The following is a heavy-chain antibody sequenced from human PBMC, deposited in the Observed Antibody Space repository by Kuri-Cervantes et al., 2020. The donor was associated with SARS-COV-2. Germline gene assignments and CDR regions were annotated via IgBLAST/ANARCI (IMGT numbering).Heavy chain of an antibody. CDR3: ARSGICSSTSCYTGKAYYYYYYMDV. Sequence: SQTLSLTCAVYGGSFSTYYCSWIRQPPGKGLEWIGYIYYSGSTNYNPSLKSRVTISVDTSKNQFSLKLSSVTAADTAVYYCARSGICSSTSCYTGKAYYYYYYMDVWGKGTTVTVSS. D-gene: IGHD2-2*02. CDR2: IYYSGST. J-gene: IGHJ6*03. CDR1: GGSFSTYY. V-gene: IGHV4-59*01.